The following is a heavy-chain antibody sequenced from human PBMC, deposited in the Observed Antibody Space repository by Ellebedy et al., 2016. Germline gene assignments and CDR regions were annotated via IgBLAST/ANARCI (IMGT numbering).Heavy chain of an antibody. D-gene: IGHD3-10*01. V-gene: IGHV1-2*02. CDR2: INPDSGVT. CDR1: GYTFTGYY. J-gene: IGHJ4*02. Sequence: ASVKVSCXASGYTFTGYYMHWVRQAPGQGLEWMGWINPDSGVTFYPQKFQGRVTMTRDTSISTAYMELSRLRSDDTAMYYCARDLRGTVTKGGIDYWGQGTLVTVSS. CDR3: ARDLRGTVTKGGIDY.